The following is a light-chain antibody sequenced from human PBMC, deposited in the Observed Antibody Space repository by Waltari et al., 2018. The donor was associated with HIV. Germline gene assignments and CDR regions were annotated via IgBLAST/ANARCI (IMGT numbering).Light chain of an antibody. CDR2: DNE. J-gene: IGLJ1*01. CDR1: NPNVANNF. Sequence: QSVLTQPPSVSAAPGQKVPIPCSGANPNVANNFVSWYQQLPGRAPRLLIYDNEKRPSRIPDRFSAFKAGMSATLVITGLQIVDEADYYCGTWDSSLSLYVFGTGTTVAVL. V-gene: IGLV1-51*01. CDR3: GTWDSSLSLYV.